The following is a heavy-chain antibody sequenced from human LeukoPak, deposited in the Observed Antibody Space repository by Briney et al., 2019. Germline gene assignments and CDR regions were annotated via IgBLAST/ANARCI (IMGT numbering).Heavy chain of an antibody. J-gene: IGHJ3*02. Sequence: PGGTLRLSCAASGFTFSSYGMSWVRQAPGKGLEWVSAISGSGGSTYYADSVKGRFTISRDNSKNTLYLQMNSLRAEDTAVYYCAKDLRYGEDAFDIWGQGTMVTVSS. CDR2: ISGSGGST. D-gene: IGHD3-10*01. CDR3: AKDLRYGEDAFDI. CDR1: GFTFSSYG. V-gene: IGHV3-23*01.